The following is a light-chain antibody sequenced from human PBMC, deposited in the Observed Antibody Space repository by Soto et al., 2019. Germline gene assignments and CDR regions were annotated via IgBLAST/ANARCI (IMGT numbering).Light chain of an antibody. CDR3: AAWDDSLNGHVV. Sequence: QSVLTQPPSASGTPGQRVTISCSGSRSNIGSNTVNWYQQLPGTATKLLIYGNNERHSGVPDRFSGSKSGTSASLAISGLQSEDEADYYCAAWDDSLNGHVVFGGGTKLTVL. V-gene: IGLV1-44*01. J-gene: IGLJ2*01. CDR1: RSNIGSNT. CDR2: GNN.